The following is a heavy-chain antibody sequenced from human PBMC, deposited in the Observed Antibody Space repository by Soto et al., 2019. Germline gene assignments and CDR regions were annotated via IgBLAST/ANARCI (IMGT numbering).Heavy chain of an antibody. V-gene: IGHV3-7*01. CDR2: INPDGSDK. CDR1: EFTFSSHW. D-gene: IGHD3-22*01. J-gene: IGHJ4*02. CDR3: TRTTRSSGGIY. Sequence: GSLRLSCAASEFTFSSHWMSWVRQAPGKALEWVANINPDGSDKQYVDSVKGRFTITRDNAKSSLYLQMNSLSPEDTAVYYCTRTTRSSGGIYWGQGTLVTVSS.